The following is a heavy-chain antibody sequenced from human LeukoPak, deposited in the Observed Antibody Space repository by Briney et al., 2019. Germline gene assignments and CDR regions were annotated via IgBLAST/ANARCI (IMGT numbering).Heavy chain of an antibody. CDR2: ISGNGGST. CDR3: ARAQTMFWEFDGFDI. D-gene: IGHD3-10*02. J-gene: IGHJ3*02. CDR1: GFTFSTYA. V-gene: IGHV3-23*01. Sequence: AGGSLRLSCAASGFTFSTYAMSWVRQAPGKGLEWVSGISGNGGSTYYADSVKGRFTISRDNAKNSVYLQLNSLRDEDTAVYSCARAQTMFWEFDGFDIWGRGTKVTVSS.